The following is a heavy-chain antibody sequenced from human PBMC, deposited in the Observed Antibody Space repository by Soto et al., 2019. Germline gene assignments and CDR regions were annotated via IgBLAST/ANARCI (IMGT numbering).Heavy chain of an antibody. V-gene: IGHV2-5*02. Sequence: GSGPKLVNPTQTLTLTCTFSGFSLSTSGVGVGWIRQPPGKALEWLALIYWDDDKRYSPSLKSRLTITKDTSKNQVVLTMTNMDPVDTAIYYCEHMRQWLVNLDSWGQGTLVTVSS. D-gene: IGHD6-19*01. CDR2: IYWDDDK. J-gene: IGHJ4*02. CDR3: EHMRQWLVNLDS. CDR1: GFSLSTSGVG.